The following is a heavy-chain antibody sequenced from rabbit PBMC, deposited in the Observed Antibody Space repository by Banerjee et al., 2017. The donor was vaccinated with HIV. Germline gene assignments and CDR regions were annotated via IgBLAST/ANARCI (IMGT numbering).Heavy chain of an antibody. CDR1: RFPLSSGYD. V-gene: IGHV1S45*01. CDR3: ARSPYASSSGYFYYFNL. CDR2: IYTGSGHT. D-gene: IGHD1-1*01. Sequence: QEQLEESGGGLVKPGGTLTLTCTASRFPLSSGYDMCWVRQAPGKGLEWIGCIYTGSGHTYYASWAKGRFTISKTSSTTVTLQMTSLTAADTATYFCARSPYASSSGYFYYFNLWGPGTLVTVS. J-gene: IGHJ4*01.